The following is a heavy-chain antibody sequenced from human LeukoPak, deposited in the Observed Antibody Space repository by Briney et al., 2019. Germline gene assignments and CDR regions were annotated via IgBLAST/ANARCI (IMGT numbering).Heavy chain of an antibody. CDR1: GFTFSSYG. Sequence: PGGSLRLSCAASGFTFSSYGMHWVRQAPGKGLEWVAVIWYYGSNKYYADSVKGRFTISRDNSKNTLYLQMNSLRAEDTAVYFCARWRTSNWSEFDYWGQGTLVTVSS. J-gene: IGHJ4*02. CDR2: IWYYGSNK. D-gene: IGHD6-13*01. V-gene: IGHV3-33*01. CDR3: ARWRTSNWSEFDY.